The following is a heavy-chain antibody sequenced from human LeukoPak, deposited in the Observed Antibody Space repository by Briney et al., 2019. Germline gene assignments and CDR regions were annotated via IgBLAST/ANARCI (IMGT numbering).Heavy chain of an antibody. CDR1: GYTFTGYY. D-gene: IGHD2-8*01. J-gene: IGHJ5*02. CDR3: ARRGRLGYCTNGVCYMNWFDP. Sequence: ASVTVSFTASGYTFTGYYMHWVRQAPGQGLEWMGWINPNSGGTNYAQKFQGRVTMTRDTSISTAYMELSRLRSDDTAVYYCARRGRLGYCTNGVCYMNWFDPWGQGTLVTVSS. CDR2: INPNSGGT. V-gene: IGHV1-2*02.